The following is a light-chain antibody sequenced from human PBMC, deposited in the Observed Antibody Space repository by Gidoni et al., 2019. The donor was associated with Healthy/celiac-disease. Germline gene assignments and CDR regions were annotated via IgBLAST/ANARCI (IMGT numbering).Light chain of an antibody. CDR1: QSISSY. CDR3: QQSYSTPPWT. V-gene: IGKV1-39*01. CDR2: AAS. Sequence: DIQMTQSPSYLSASVGGRVTITCRASQSISSYLNWYQQKPGKAPKLLIYAASSLQSGVPSRFSGSGSGTDFTPTISSLQPEDFATYYCQQSYSTPPWTFGQGTKVEIK. J-gene: IGKJ1*01.